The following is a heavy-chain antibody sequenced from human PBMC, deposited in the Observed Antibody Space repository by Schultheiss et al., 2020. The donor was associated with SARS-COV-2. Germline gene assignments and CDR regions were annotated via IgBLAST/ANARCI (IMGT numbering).Heavy chain of an antibody. J-gene: IGHJ3*02. D-gene: IGHD1-7*01. CDR2: INHSGST. CDR3: ARHDWNYLPAFDI. Sequence: SETLSLTCAVYGGSFSDHYWNWIRQPPGKGLEWIGEINHSGSTNYNPSLKSRVTISVDPSKNQFSLKLSSVTAADTAVYYCARHDWNYLPAFDIWGQGTMVTVSS. CDR1: GGSFSDHY. V-gene: IGHV4-34*01.